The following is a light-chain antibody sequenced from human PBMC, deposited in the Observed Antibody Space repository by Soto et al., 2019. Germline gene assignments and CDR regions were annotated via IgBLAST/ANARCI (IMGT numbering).Light chain of an antibody. CDR2: GAS. V-gene: IGKV3-20*01. CDR3: QQYGSSPPVT. CDR1: QSVSSSY. J-gene: IGKJ4*01. Sequence: EIVLTQSPGTLSLSPGERATLSCRASQSVSSSYLAWYKQKPGQAPRLLIYGASSRATGIPDRFSGSGSGTYFTLTISRLEPDDFAVYYCQQYGSSPPVTFGGGTKVEIK.